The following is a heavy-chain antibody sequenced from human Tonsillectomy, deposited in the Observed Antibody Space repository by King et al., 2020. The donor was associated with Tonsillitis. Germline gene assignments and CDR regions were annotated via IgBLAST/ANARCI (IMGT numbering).Heavy chain of an antibody. CDR3: ARGYDYVWGSYRPYYMDV. CDR2: ISSSSTDL. D-gene: IGHD3-16*02. J-gene: IGHJ6*03. Sequence: MQLVQSGGGLVKPGGSLSLSCAASEFTFSSYTMNWVRQAPGKGLEWVSSISSSSTDLYHADPVKGRFTISRDNAKNSLFLQMNSLRAEDTAVYYCARGYDYVWGSYRPYYMDVWGKGTTVTVSS. V-gene: IGHV3-21*01. CDR1: EFTFSSYT.